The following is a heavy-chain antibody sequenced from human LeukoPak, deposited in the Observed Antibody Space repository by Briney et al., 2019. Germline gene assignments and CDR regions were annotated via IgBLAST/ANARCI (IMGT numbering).Heavy chain of an antibody. D-gene: IGHD1-14*01. V-gene: IGHV1-18*01. CDR2: ISAYNGNT. Sequence: GWISAYNGNTNYAQKLQGRVTMTTDTSTSTAYMELRSLRSDDTAVYYCARVVSQLRKGNWFDPWGQGTLVTVSS. J-gene: IGHJ5*02. CDR3: ARVVSQLRKGNWFDP.